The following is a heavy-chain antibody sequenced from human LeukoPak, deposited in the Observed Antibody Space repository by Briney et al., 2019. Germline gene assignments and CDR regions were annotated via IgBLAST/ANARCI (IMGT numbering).Heavy chain of an antibody. CDR3: ARRGGYVLRYFDWLQNNWFDP. Sequence: GASVKVSCKASGYTFTSYGISWVRQAPGQGLEWMGWISAYNGNTNYAQKLQGRVTMTTDTSTSTAYMELRSLRSDDTAVYYCARRGGYVLRYFDWLQNNWFDPWGQGTLVTVSS. D-gene: IGHD3-9*01. J-gene: IGHJ5*02. CDR2: ISAYNGNT. V-gene: IGHV1-18*01. CDR1: GYTFTSYG.